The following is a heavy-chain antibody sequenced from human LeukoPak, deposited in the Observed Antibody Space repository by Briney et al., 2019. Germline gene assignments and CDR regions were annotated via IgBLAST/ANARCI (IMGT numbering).Heavy chain of an antibody. Sequence: ASVKVSCKASGYTFTSYGISWVRQAPGQGLEWMGWISAYSGNTNYAQKLQGRVTMTTDTSTSTAYMELRSLRSEDTAVYYCARTPWDIVVVPAAISRGMDVWGQGTTVTVSS. J-gene: IGHJ6*02. CDR3: ARTPWDIVVVPAAISRGMDV. CDR2: ISAYSGNT. D-gene: IGHD2-2*02. V-gene: IGHV1-18*01. CDR1: GYTFTSYG.